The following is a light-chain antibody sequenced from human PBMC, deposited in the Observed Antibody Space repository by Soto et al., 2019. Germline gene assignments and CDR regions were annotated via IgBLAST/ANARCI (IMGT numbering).Light chain of an antibody. CDR3: QQSYSTPPWT. CDR2: TAS. V-gene: IGKV1-39*01. CDR1: QNIYNF. J-gene: IGKJ1*01. Sequence: DIQMTQSPSSLSASVGDRVTIACRARQNIYNFLNWYQQKPGKAPELLIFTASTLQSGVPSRFSGSGSGTDFTLTISNLQPEDFATYYCQQSYSTPPWTFGPGTKVEI.